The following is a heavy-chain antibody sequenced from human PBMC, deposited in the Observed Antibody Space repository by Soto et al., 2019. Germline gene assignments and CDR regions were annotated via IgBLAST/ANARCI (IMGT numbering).Heavy chain of an antibody. D-gene: IGHD2-15*01. CDR1: GYSFTSYW. CDR3: ARLTCSGGSCYGKYYYYGMDV. V-gene: IGHV5-51*01. Sequence: PGESLKISCKGSGYSFTSYWIGWVRQMPGKGLEWMGIIYPGDSDTRYSPSFQGQVTISADKSISTAYLQWSSLKASDTAMYYCARLTCSGGSCYGKYYYYGMDVWGQGTTVTGSS. J-gene: IGHJ6*02. CDR2: IYPGDSDT.